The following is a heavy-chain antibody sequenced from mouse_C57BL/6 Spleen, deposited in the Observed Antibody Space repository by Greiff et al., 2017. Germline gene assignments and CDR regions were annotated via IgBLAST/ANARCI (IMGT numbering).Heavy chain of an antibody. J-gene: IGHJ2*01. D-gene: IGHD2-5*01. Sequence: EVQRVESGGGLVKPGGSLKLSCAASGFTFSSYAMSWVRQTPEKRLEWVATISDGGSYTYYPDNVKGRFTISRDNAKNNLYLQMSNLKSEDTAMYYCAREDYSNCYFDYWGQGTTLTVSS. V-gene: IGHV5-4*01. CDR2: ISDGGSYT. CDR1: GFTFSSYA. CDR3: AREDYSNCYFDY.